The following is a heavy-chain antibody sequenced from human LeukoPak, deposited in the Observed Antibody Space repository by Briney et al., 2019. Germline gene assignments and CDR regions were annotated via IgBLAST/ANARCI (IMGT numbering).Heavy chain of an antibody. CDR3: ARDRSYGAFAS. D-gene: IGHD1-26*01. CDR1: GFSFSSYS. CDR2: ITWNGGST. J-gene: IGHJ4*02. V-gene: IGHV3-20*04. Sequence: PGGSLRLSCAASGFSFSSYSMNWVRQAPGKGLEWVSGITWNGGSTGYADSVKGRFTISRDNAKNSLYLQMSSLRAEDTALYYCARDRSYGAFASWGQGTLVTVSS.